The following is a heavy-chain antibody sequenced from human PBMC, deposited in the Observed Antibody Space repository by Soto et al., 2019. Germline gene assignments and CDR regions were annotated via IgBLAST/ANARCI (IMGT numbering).Heavy chain of an antibody. CDR1: GGSFSGYY. J-gene: IGHJ4*02. CDR3: ASATYYYDSSGYAIYFDN. V-gene: IGHV4-34*01. D-gene: IGHD3-22*01. CDR2: INHSGST. Sequence: SETLSLTCAVYGGSFSGYYWSWIRQPPGKGLEWIGEINHSGSTNYNPSLKSRVTISVDTSKNQFSLKVSSVTAADTAVYYCASATYYYDSSGYAIYFDNWGQGTLVTVSS.